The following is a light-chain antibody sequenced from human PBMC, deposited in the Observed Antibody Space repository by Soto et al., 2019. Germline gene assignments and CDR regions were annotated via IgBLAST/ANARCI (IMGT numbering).Light chain of an antibody. CDR2: DAS. Sequence: EILLTQSPATLSLSPGERATLSCRASQTISSYLAWYQQKPGQAPRLLIYDASNRATGIPARFTGSGSATDFTLTISSLEPEDFAVYYCQQRSNWPRTFGQGTKVEIK. V-gene: IGKV3-11*01. CDR1: QTISSY. CDR3: QQRSNWPRT. J-gene: IGKJ1*01.